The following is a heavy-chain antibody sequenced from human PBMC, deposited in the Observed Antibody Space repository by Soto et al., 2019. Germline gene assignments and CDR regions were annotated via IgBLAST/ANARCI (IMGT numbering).Heavy chain of an antibody. J-gene: IGHJ6*02. CDR2: TRYGGFP. Sequence: SETLSLTCAVSGVSLSGSKYYWSWIRHLPGKGLEWIGFTRYGGFPYHNPSLKSRATISEQSSKKNFSLRLTSLHPADKAVYYCGSPHRMAVWTRGTAVTGSS. CDR3: GSPHRMAV. CDR1: GVSLSGSKYY. V-gene: IGHV4-31*11.